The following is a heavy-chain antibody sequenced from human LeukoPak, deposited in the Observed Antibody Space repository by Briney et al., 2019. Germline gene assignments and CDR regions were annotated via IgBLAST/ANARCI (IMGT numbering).Heavy chain of an antibody. Sequence: GRSLRLSCAASGXTFSSFGIHWVRQAPGKGPEWVALISYDGSNKYYSDSVKGRFTISRDNSKNTLYLQMNSLRAEDTAVYYCARALRAYGGERHFDYWGQGTLVTVSS. CDR1: GXTFSSFG. J-gene: IGHJ4*02. CDR3: ARALRAYGGERHFDY. CDR2: ISYDGSNK. D-gene: IGHD4-23*01. V-gene: IGHV3-30-3*01.